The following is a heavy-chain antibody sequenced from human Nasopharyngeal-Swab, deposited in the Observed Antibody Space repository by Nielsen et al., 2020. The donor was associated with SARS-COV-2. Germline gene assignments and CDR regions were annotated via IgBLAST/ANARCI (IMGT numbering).Heavy chain of an antibody. CDR2: INAYNGNT. CDR3: ARGKGKDSGVDY. D-gene: IGHD1-26*01. V-gene: IGHV1-18*01. Sequence: WVRQAPGQGLQWMGWINAYNGNTNYAQKVQGRVTLTTDKSTSTAYMELSSLRSEDTAVYYCARGKGKDSGVDYWGQGTLVTVSS. J-gene: IGHJ4*02.